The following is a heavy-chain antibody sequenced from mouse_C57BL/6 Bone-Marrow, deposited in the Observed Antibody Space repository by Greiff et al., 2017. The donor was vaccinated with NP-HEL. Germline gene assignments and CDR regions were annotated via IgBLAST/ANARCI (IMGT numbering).Heavy chain of an antibody. Sequence: QVQLQQSGPELVKPGASVKLSCKASGYTFTSYDINWVKQRPGQGLEWIGWIYPRDGSPKYNEKFKGKATLTVDTSSSTAYMELHSLTSEDSAVYFCAGGTYDYDECYAMDYWGQGTSVTVSS. CDR1: GYTFTSYD. D-gene: IGHD2-4*01. CDR3: AGGTYDYDECYAMDY. V-gene: IGHV1-85*01. CDR2: IYPRDGSP. J-gene: IGHJ4*01.